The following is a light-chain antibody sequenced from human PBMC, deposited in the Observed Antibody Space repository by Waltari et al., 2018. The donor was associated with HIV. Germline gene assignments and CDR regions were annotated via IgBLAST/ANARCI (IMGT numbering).Light chain of an antibody. CDR2: SAS. CDR1: PGVNIN. J-gene: IGKJ2*01. V-gene: IGKV3-15*01. Sequence: EILMTQPPDTLSVSPGDTATVSCMASPGVNINLTWYQQKPGQAPRLLIYSASTRATGIPARFSGSGSGTEFTLTITSLQSEGFTIYYCQQYNNWPYTFARGTKLEI. CDR3: QQYNNWPYT.